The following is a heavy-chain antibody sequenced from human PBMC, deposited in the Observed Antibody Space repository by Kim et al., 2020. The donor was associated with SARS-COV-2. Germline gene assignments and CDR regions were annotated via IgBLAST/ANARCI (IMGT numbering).Heavy chain of an antibody. Sequence: SETLSLTCTISDDSTSYYYWSRIRQPAGQGLEWIGRIYSSGITNYNPSLRGRVTMSLDTSRNQFSLRLTSVTAADTAVYYCVRDGSTNRDNWFDPWGQG. J-gene: IGHJ5*02. D-gene: IGHD1-26*01. V-gene: IGHV4-4*07. CDR2: IYSSGIT. CDR3: VRDGSTNRDNWFDP. CDR1: DDSTSYYY.